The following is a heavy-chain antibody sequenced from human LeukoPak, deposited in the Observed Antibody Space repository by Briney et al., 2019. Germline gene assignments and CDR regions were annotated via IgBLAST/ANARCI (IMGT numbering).Heavy chain of an antibody. CDR2: IRSKANSYAT. Sequence: GGSLRLSCAASGFTFSGSAMHWVRQASGNGLEWVGRIRSKANSYATAYAASVKGRFTISRDDSKNTAYLQMNSLKTEDTAVYYCTRLVTMVRGPTSYYYYYMDVWGKGTTVTVSS. V-gene: IGHV3-73*01. D-gene: IGHD3-10*01. J-gene: IGHJ6*03. CDR3: TRLVTMVRGPTSYYYYYMDV. CDR1: GFTFSGSA.